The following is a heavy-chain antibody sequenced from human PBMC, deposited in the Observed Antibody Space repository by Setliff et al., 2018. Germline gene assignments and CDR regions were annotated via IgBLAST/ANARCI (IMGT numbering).Heavy chain of an antibody. J-gene: IGHJ6*03. Sequence: LSLTCTVSGDSINSRTNYWSWIRQPAGKGPEWIGHIYASWSTNYNPSLKSRVTISLDTSKNQFSLKLSSVTAADTAVYFCARVTGFLYIDVWGKGTTVTVSS. V-gene: IGHV4-61*09. CDR2: IYASWST. CDR3: ARVTGFLYIDV. CDR1: GDSINSRTNY. D-gene: IGHD3-3*01.